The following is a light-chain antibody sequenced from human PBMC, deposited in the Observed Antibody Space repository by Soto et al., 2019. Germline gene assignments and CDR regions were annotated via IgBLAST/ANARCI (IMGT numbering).Light chain of an antibody. CDR2: GAS. CDR3: QQYNNWPALT. Sequence: EIVMTQSPATLSVSPGERATLSCRASESVSRKLVWYQQKPGQAPRPLIYGASTRATGIPARFSGSGSGTEFTLTISSLQSEDFAVYYCQQYNNWPALTFGGGTKVEIK. J-gene: IGKJ4*01. CDR1: ESVSRK. V-gene: IGKV3-15*01.